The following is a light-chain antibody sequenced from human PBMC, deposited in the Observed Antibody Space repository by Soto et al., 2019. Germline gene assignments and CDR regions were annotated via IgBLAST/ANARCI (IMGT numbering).Light chain of an antibody. Sequence: DIQMTQSPSSLSASVGDRVTITCRASQGISTYLNWYLQKPGKAPKLLIYAASSLQSGVPSRFSCSGSETDFTLTISSLQPEDFATYSCQQSYSTTWTFGQGTKVEIQ. V-gene: IGKV1-39*01. J-gene: IGKJ1*01. CDR1: QGISTY. CDR2: AAS. CDR3: QQSYSTTWT.